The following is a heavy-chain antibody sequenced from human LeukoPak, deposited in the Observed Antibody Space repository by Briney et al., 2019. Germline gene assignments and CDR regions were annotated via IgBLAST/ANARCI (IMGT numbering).Heavy chain of an antibody. J-gene: IGHJ3*01. CDR3: ARGGLVRGSLNSLTGFDF. Sequence: SQTLSLTCAISGDSVSSNSAAWNRIRQSPSRGLEWLGRIYYRSQWYNDDAVSVKGRISINPDTAKNQFSLHLNSVTPDDTALYYCARGGLVRGSLNSLTGFDFWGQGTMVTVSS. D-gene: IGHD3-10*01. CDR2: IYYRSQWYN. CDR1: GDSVSSNSAA. V-gene: IGHV6-1*01.